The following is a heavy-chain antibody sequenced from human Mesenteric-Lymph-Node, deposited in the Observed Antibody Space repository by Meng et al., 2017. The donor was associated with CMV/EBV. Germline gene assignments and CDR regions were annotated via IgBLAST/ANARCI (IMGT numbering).Heavy chain of an antibody. CDR2: IYYNGGA. CDR3: TRGAATGRGWVGMDV. V-gene: IGHV4-59*01. J-gene: IGHJ6*02. D-gene: IGHD3-10*01. CDR1: GASITNFY. Sequence: SETLSLTCSVSGASITNFYWNWIRQSPGKGLEWIGYIYYNGGANYNPTLKSRVSIATDTSKNQFSLKMTSVTAADTAVYYCTRGAATGRGWVGMDVWGQGTTVTVSS.